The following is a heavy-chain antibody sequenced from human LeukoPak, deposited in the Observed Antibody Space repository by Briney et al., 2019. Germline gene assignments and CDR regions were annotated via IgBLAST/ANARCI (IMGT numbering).Heavy chain of an antibody. Sequence: KPSETLSLTCTVSGDSISSSGYYWGWIRQPPGKGLEWNGYIYYIGSTNYNPSLRSRLTMSVDTSKNQFSLRLSSVIAADTAVYYCARYYDSTGSFDYWGQGTLVTVSS. J-gene: IGHJ4*02. V-gene: IGHV4-61*05. D-gene: IGHD3-22*01. CDR1: GDSISSSGYY. CDR3: ARYYDSTGSFDY. CDR2: IYYIGST.